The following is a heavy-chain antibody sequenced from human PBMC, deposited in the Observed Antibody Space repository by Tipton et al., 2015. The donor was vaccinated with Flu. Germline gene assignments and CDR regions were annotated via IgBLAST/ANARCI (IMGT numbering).Heavy chain of an antibody. CDR2: IYTSGST. CDR3: AREEQWLRGLAWFDP. J-gene: IGHJ5*02. CDR1: GGSISSYY. D-gene: IGHD6-19*01. V-gene: IGHV4-4*07. Sequence: TLSLTCTVSGGSISSYYWSWIRQPAGKGLEWIGRIYTSGSTNYNPSLKSRVTMSVDTSKNQFSLKLSSVTAADTAVYYCAREEQWLRGLAWFDPWGQGTLVTVSS.